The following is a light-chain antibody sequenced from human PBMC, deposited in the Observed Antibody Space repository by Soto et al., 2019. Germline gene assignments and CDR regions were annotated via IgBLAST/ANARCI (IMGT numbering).Light chain of an antibody. J-gene: IGLJ3*02. CDR1: SSDVGAYNY. CDR3: CSYAGSYIWV. CDR2: DVN. Sequence: QSVLTQPRSVSGSPGQSVTISCAGTSSDVGAYNYVSWYQQHPDKAPKLIIYDVNERPSGVPDRFSGSKSGSTASLTISGLQADDEADYYCCSYAGSYIWVFGGGTKVTVL. V-gene: IGLV2-11*01.